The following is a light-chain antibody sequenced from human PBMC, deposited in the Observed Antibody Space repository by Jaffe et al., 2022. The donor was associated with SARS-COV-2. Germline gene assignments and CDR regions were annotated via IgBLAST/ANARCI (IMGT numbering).Light chain of an antibody. CDR3: QQYDNLPYT. V-gene: IGKV1-33*01. CDR1: QDISNY. Sequence: DIQMTQSPSSLSASVGDRVTITCQARQDISNYLSWYQQKPGKPPKFLIYDASNLQTGVPSRFSGSGSGTDFTFTISSLQPEDSATYYCQQYDNLPYTFGQGTKLEIK. J-gene: IGKJ2*01. CDR2: DAS.